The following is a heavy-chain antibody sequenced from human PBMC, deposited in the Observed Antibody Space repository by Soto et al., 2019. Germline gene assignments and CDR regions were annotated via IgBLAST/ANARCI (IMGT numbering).Heavy chain of an antibody. CDR1: GFTFSDSA. CDR2: IRSKANSYAT. J-gene: IGHJ4*02. Sequence: GGSLRLSCAASGFTFSDSAMHWVRQASGKGLEWVGRIRSKANSYATDYAASVKGRFTISRDDSKNTAYLQMNSLKTEDTAIYYCTSYSSSSGLNYWGQGTLVTVSS. D-gene: IGHD6-6*01. V-gene: IGHV3-73*01. CDR3: TSYSSSSGLNY.